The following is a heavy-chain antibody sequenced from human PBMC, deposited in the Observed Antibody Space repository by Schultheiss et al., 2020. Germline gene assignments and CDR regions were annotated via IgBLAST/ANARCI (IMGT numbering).Heavy chain of an antibody. Sequence: SETLSLTCAVYGGSFSIYYWIWIRQSPGNGLEWIGEIIHSGSTNYNPSLKSRVTISVDTSKNQFSLKLTSVTAEDTAVYYCARGPAGTTFDNFDYWGQGTLVTVSS. V-gene: IGHV4-34*01. CDR1: GGSFSIYY. D-gene: IGHD1-7*01. CDR3: ARGPAGTTFDNFDY. CDR2: IIHSGST. J-gene: IGHJ4*02.